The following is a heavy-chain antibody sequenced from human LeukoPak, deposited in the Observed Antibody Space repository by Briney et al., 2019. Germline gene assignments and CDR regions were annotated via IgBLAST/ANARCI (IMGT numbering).Heavy chain of an antibody. CDR2: IYHSGST. CDR1: GGSISRSNW. V-gene: IGHV4-4*02. D-gene: IGHD1-26*01. Sequence: SETLSLTCAVSGGSISRSNWWSWVRQPPGKGLEWIGEIYHSGSTNYNPSLKSRVTISVDKSKNQFSLKLSSVTAADTAVYYCARAISGGILHFDYWGQGTLVTVSS. J-gene: IGHJ4*02. CDR3: ARAISGGILHFDY.